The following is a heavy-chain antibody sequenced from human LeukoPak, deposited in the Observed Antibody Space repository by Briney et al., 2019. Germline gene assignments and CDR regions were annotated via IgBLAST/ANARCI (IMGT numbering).Heavy chain of an antibody. CDR3: ARYLRWLQSPDPPDDF. V-gene: IGHV5-51*01. Sequence: GESLKISCQGSGYSFTTYWIAWVRQLPGIGLEWMGIISPGDSDTRYSPSFQGQVTISADKSISTAYLQWSSLKASDTDIYYCARYLRWLQSPDPPDDFWGQGTLVTVSS. CDR1: GYSFTTYW. J-gene: IGHJ4*02. CDR2: ISPGDSDT. D-gene: IGHD5-24*01.